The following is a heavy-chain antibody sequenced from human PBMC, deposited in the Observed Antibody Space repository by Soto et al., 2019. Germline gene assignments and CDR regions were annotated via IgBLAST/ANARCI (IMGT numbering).Heavy chain of an antibody. CDR3: ARGGGSGSYYYYYGMDV. D-gene: IGHD3-10*01. CDR2: MNPNCGKT. J-gene: IGHJ6*02. CDR1: GYTFTSYD. Sequence: ASVKVSCKASGYTFTSYDINWVRQATGQGLEWMGWMNPNCGKTGYAQKFQGRVTMTGNTSTSTAYMELSSLRSEDTAVYYCARGGGSGSYYYYYGMDVWGQGTTVTVSS. V-gene: IGHV1-8*01.